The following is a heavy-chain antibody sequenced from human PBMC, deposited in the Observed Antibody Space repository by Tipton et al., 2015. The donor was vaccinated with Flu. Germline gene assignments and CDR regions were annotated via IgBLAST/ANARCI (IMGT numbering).Heavy chain of an antibody. V-gene: IGHV3-48*03. CDR2: ISSSGSTI. CDR3: ARDFTIFGVVIYYYYGMDV. D-gene: IGHD3-3*01. CDR1: GFTFSSYE. J-gene: IGHJ6*02. Sequence: AASGFTFSSYEMNWVRQAPGKGLEWVSYISSSGSTIYYADSVKGRFTISRDNAKNSLYLQMNSLRAEDTAVYYCARDFTIFGVVIYYYYGMDVWGQGTTVTVSS.